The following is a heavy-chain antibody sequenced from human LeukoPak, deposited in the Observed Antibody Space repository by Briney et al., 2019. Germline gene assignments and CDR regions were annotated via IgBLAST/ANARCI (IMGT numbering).Heavy chain of an antibody. V-gene: IGHV5-51*01. CDR3: AMPHYYDSRDYHGGMDV. J-gene: IGHJ6*02. Sequence: GESLKISCKGSGYSFTSYCIGWVRQIPGKGLEWMGIIYPGDSDTRYSPSFQGQVTISADKSISTAYLQWSSLKASDTAMYYCAMPHYYDSRDYHGGMDVWGQGTTVTVPS. CDR1: GYSFTSYC. D-gene: IGHD3-22*01. CDR2: IYPGDSDT.